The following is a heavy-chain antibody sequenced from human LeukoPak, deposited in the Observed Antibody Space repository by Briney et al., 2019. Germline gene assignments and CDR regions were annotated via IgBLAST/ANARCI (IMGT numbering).Heavy chain of an antibody. CDR1: GGSISSYY. D-gene: IGHD4-17*01. CDR3: ARDPSVGVGDYPLYYYYGMDV. V-gene: IGHV4-4*07. CDR2: IYTSGST. Sequence: SETLSLTCIISGGSISSYYWIWIRQPAGKALEWIGRIYTSGSTNYNPSLKSRVTMSVDTSKNQFSLKLSSVTAADTAVYYSARDPSVGVGDYPLYYYYGMDVWGQGTTVTVSS. J-gene: IGHJ6*02.